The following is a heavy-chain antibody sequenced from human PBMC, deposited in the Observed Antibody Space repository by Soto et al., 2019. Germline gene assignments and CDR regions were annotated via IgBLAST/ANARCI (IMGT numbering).Heavy chain of an antibody. J-gene: IGHJ6*02. CDR1: GGSFSGYY. Sequence: ASETLSLTCAVYGGSFSGYYWSWIRQPPGKGLEWIGEINHSGSTNYNPSLKSRVTISVDTSKNQFSLKLSSVTAADTAVYYCASHRDYYGMDVWGQGTTVTVSS. CDR2: INHSGST. CDR3: ASHRDYYGMDV. V-gene: IGHV4-34*01.